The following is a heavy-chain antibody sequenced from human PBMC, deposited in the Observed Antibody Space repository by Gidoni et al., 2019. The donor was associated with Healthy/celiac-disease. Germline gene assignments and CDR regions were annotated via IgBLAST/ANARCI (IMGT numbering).Heavy chain of an antibody. V-gene: IGHV3-9*01. CDR3: AKDMFRGYYDFWSGPSGWFDP. J-gene: IGHJ5*02. Sequence: EVQLVESGGGLVQPGRSLRLSWAASGFTFDDYALPWVRQAPGKGLEWVSGISWNSGSIGYADSVKGRFTISRDNAKNSLYLQMNSLRAEDTALYYCAKDMFRGYYDFWSGPSGWFDPWGQGTLVTVSS. CDR2: ISWNSGSI. D-gene: IGHD3-3*01. CDR1: GFTFDDYA.